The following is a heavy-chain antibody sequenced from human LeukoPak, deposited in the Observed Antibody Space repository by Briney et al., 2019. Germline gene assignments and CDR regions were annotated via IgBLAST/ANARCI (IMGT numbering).Heavy chain of an antibody. J-gene: IGHJ3*02. CDR3: ARDPNPDYYYDSSGWWRGFDI. CDR2: ISAYNGNT. CDR1: GYTFTGYY. D-gene: IGHD3-22*01. V-gene: IGHV1-18*04. Sequence: GASVKVSCKASGYTFTGYYMHWVRQAPGQGLEWMGWISAYNGNTNYAQKLQGRVTMTTDTSTSTAYMELRSLRSDDTAVYYCARDPNPDYYYDSSGWWRGFDIWGQGTMVTVSS.